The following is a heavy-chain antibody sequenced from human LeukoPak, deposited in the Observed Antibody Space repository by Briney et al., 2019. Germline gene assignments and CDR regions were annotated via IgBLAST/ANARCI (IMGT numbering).Heavy chain of an antibody. CDR1: GGSVSSGYHY. D-gene: IGHD6-25*01. V-gene: IGHV4-30-4*08. CDR2: ISYSGST. J-gene: IGHJ6*03. Sequence: TQTLSLTCTVSGGSVSSGYHYWSWIRRPPGKNLEWIGDISYSGSTSYNPSLESRVSISVDTSKNQFSLKPNSVTAADTAIHYCARVTPGYTGGGADYYYMDVWGKGTTVTVSS. CDR3: ARVTPGYTGGGADYYYMDV.